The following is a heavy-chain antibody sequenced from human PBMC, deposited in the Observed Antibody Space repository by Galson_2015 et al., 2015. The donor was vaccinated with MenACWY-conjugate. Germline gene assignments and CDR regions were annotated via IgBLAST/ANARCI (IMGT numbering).Heavy chain of an antibody. V-gene: IGHV3-23*01. CDR2: FSGSGTTT. Sequence: SMRISCAASGFTFSTFAMNWVRQAPGKGLEWVSGFSGSGTTTFYADSVKGRFTISRDNSKNTLYLQLNSLRAEDTAVYYCAKDLWATPADFGMDVWGQGTTVTV. J-gene: IGHJ6*02. D-gene: IGHD3-10*01. CDR3: AKDLWATPADFGMDV. CDR1: GFTFSTFA.